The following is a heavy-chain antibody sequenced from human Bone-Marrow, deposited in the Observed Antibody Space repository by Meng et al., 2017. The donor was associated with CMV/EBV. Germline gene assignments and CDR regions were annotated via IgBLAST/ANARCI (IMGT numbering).Heavy chain of an antibody. J-gene: IGHJ3*02. Sequence: GESLKISCTASGFTLGDYGMSWVRQAPGKGLEWVGFIRSKVYSGATEYAASVRGRFTILGDDSETIAHLQMNSLKTEDTAVYYCTSRLVVVEAATRDVFDIWGQGTMVTGSS. CDR1: GFTLGDYG. D-gene: IGHD2-15*01. CDR2: IRSKVYSGAT. CDR3: TSRLVVVEAATRDVFDI. V-gene: IGHV3-49*04.